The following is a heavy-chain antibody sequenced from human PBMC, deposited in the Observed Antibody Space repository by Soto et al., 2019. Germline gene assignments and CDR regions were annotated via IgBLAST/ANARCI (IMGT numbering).Heavy chain of an antibody. V-gene: IGHV3-7*01. D-gene: IGHD3-22*01. CDR3: ARGGTSMIVVGAFDD. J-gene: IGHJ4*02. CDR1: GFAFSNYW. Sequence: EVQLVESGGGLVQPGGFLRLSCAASGFAFSNYWMSWIRQAPGKGLEWVATIKQDGSEKYYVDSVKGRFTISRDKAKNSLYLQMNSLRAEDTAVYHCARGGTSMIVVGAFDDWGQGALVTVSS. CDR2: IKQDGSEK.